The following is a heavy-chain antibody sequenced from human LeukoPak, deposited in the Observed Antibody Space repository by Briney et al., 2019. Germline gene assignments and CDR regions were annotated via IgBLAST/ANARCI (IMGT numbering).Heavy chain of an antibody. CDR1: GYTFTSYY. V-gene: IGHV1-46*01. Sequence: ASVKVSCKASGYTFTSYYMHWVRQAPGQGLEWMGIINPSGGSTSYAQKFQGRVTMTRDTSTSTVYMELSSLRSDDTAVYYCAVDGASPYYFDYWGQGTLVTVSS. CDR3: AVDGASPYYFDY. CDR2: INPSGGST. J-gene: IGHJ4*02. D-gene: IGHD4-17*01.